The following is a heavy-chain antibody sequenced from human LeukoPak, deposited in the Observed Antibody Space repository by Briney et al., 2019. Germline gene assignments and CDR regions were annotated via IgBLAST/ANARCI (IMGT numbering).Heavy chain of an antibody. CDR2: INHSGST. Sequence: PSETLSLTCAVYGGPFSGYYWSWIRQPPGKGLEWIGEINHSGSTNYNPSLKSRVTISVDTSKNQFSLKLSSVTAADTAVYYCARHQGVLDYWGQGTLVTVSS. CDR1: GGPFSGYY. CDR3: ARHQGVLDY. J-gene: IGHJ4*02. D-gene: IGHD3-16*01. V-gene: IGHV4-34*01.